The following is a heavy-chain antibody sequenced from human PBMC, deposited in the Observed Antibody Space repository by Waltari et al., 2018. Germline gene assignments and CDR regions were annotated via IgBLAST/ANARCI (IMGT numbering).Heavy chain of an antibody. CDR2: IYYSGST. V-gene: IGHV4-39*01. CDR3: ARHGRFVEWLVDY. J-gene: IGHJ4*02. CDR1: GGSISSSSYY. Sequence: QLQLQESGPGLVKPSETLSLTCTVSGGSISSSSYYWGWIRQPPGKGLEWIGSIYYSGSTYYNPSLKRRVTISVDTSKNQFSLKLSSVTAADTAVYYCARHGRFVEWLVDYWGQGTLVTVSS. D-gene: IGHD3-3*01.